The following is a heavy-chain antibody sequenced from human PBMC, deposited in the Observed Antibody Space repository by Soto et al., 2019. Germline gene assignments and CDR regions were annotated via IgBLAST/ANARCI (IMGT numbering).Heavy chain of an antibody. CDR1: GFPFSGYW. CDR3: GKGGASGLPPAH. Sequence: EVQLVESGGDLVQPGGSLRLSCAASGFPFSGYWMHWVRQAPGKGLLWVSRINGDGYSISYADSVKGRFTISSDNAKKTRYLQMNSLGAEDTAVYCCGKGGASGLPPAHCGRGTLVTVSS. D-gene: IGHD7-27*01. J-gene: IGHJ1*01. V-gene: IGHV3-74*01. CDR2: INGDGYSI.